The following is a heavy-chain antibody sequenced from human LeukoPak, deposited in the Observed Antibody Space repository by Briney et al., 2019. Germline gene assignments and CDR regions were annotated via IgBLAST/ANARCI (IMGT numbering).Heavy chain of an antibody. CDR3: ARHKDYGGNLYYFDY. Sequence: SETLSLTCTVSGGSISCSSYYWGWIRQPPGKGLEWIGSIYYSGSTYYNPFLKSRVTISVDTSKHQFSLKLSSVTAADTAVYYCARHKDYGGNLYYFDYWGQGTLVTVSS. CDR1: GGSISCSSYY. CDR2: IYYSGST. J-gene: IGHJ4*02. V-gene: IGHV4-39*01. D-gene: IGHD4-23*01.